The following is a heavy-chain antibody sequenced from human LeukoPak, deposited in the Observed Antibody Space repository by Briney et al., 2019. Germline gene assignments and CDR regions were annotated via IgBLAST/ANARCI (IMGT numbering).Heavy chain of an antibody. J-gene: IGHJ5*02. CDR2: IVVGSGNT. V-gene: IGHV1-58*02. Sequence: VASVKVSCKASGFTFTSSAMQWVRQARGQRLEWIGWIVVGSGNTNYAQKFQERVTITRDMSTSTAYMELSSLRSEDTAVYYCAATAAAGTVRRFDPWGQGTLVTVSS. D-gene: IGHD6-13*01. CDR1: GFTFTSSA. CDR3: AATAAAGTVRRFDP.